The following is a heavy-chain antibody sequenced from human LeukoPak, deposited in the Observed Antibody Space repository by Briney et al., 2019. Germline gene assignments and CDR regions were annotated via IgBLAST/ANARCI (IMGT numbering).Heavy chain of an antibody. Sequence: GGSLRLSCAASGFTFSSYAMHWVRQAPGQRLEWMGWINAGNGNTKYSQKFQGRVTITRDTSASTAYMELSSLRSEDTAVYYCARWGIAVAALLYWGQGTLVTVSS. CDR1: GFTFSSYA. CDR3: ARWGIAVAALLY. CDR2: INAGNGNT. J-gene: IGHJ4*02. V-gene: IGHV1-3*01. D-gene: IGHD6-19*01.